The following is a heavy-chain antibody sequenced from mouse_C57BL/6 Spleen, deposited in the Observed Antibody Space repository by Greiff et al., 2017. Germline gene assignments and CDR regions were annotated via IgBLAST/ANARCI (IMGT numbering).Heavy chain of an antibody. J-gene: IGHJ4*01. CDR1: GYTFTSYW. CDR3: ARSHYYGSSYDYYAMDY. Sequence: QVQLQQPGAELVKPGASVKLSCKASGYTFTSYWMHWVKQRPGQGLEWIGMIHPNSGSTNYNEKFKSKATLTVDKSSSTAYMQLSSLTSEDSAVYYCARSHYYGSSYDYYAMDYWGQGTSVTVSS. D-gene: IGHD1-1*01. CDR2: IHPNSGST. V-gene: IGHV1-64*01.